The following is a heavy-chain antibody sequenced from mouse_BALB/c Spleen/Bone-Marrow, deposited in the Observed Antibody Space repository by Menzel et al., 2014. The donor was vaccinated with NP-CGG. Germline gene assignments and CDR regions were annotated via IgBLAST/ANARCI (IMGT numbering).Heavy chain of an antibody. D-gene: IGHD1-2*01. J-gene: IGHJ2*01. CDR3: SRQTATFFDY. Sequence: VQVVESGAELVRPGTSVKVPCKASGYAFTNYLIEWVKQRPGQGLEWIGVINPGSGGTNYNEKFKDKATLTADESSSTAYMQLSSLTSDDSAVYFCSRQTATFFDYWGQGTTLTVSS. CDR2: INPGSGGT. V-gene: IGHV1-54*03. CDR1: GYAFTNYL.